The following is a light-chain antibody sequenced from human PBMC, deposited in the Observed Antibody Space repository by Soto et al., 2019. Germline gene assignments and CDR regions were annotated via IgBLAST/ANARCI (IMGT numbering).Light chain of an antibody. CDR2: DAS. Sequence: DIQMTQTTSSLSASVGDRVTTTCQASQDIKNYLNWYQQKSGKAPKLLIYDASDLETGVPSRFSGSGSGTDFTFTINSLQPEDIATYYCQQYDNLPLTFGGGSMADVK. CDR1: QDIKNY. V-gene: IGKV1-33*01. CDR3: QQYDNLPLT. J-gene: IGKJ4*01.